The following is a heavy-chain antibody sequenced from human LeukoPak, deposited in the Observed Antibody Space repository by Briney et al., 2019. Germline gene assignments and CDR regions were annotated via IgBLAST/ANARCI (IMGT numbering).Heavy chain of an antibody. Sequence: SGPALVKPTQTLTLTCTFSGFSLSTRGMCVSWIRQPPGKALEWLARIDWDDDKYYTTSMKTRLTISKDTTKNQVVLTMTNMDPVDTATYYCARIGEEYNWFDPWGQGTLVTVSS. J-gene: IGHJ5*02. D-gene: IGHD3-10*01. CDR2: IDWDDDK. V-gene: IGHV2-70*11. CDR3: ARIGEEYNWFDP. CDR1: GFSLSTRGMC.